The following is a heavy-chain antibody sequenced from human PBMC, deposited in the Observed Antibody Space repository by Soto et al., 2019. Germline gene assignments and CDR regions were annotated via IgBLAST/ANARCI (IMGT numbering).Heavy chain of an antibody. D-gene: IGHD3-10*01. CDR3: AREVQVHTPAFVY. Sequence: QVQLVQSGAEMKKPGSSVKVSCQSSGGTFNTYAMNWVRQAPGQGPEWMGDISPMLGAANYAPKFQGRVTITADEATGTSYMQLSSLTSEVTALYFCAREVQVHTPAFVYWGQGTLVTVSS. V-gene: IGHV1-69*19. CDR2: ISPMLGAA. J-gene: IGHJ4*02. CDR1: GGTFNTYA.